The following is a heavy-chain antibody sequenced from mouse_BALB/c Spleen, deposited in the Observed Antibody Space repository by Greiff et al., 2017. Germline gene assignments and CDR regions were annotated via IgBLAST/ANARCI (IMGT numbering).Heavy chain of an antibody. CDR3: ARGHYGGFAY. Sequence: EVMLVESGGGLVKPGGSLKLSCAASGFTFSDYYMYWVRQTPEKRLEWVATISDGGSYTYYPDSVKGRFTISRDNAKNNLYLQMSSLKSEDTAMYYCARGHYGGFAYWGQGTLVTVSA. D-gene: IGHD1-2*01. CDR2: ISDGGSYT. CDR1: GFTFSDYY. J-gene: IGHJ3*01. V-gene: IGHV5-4*02.